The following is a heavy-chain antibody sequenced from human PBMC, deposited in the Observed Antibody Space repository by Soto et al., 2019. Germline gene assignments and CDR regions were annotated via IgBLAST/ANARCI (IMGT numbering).Heavy chain of an antibody. V-gene: IGHV3-48*01. J-gene: IGHJ6*03. CDR1: GFTFSSYS. D-gene: IGHD3-3*01. CDR2: ISSSSSTI. CDR3: SRGSYYVFWGGYYTTYYYYYMDV. Sequence: GGSLRLSCAASGFTFSSYSMNWVRQAPGKGLEWVSYISSSSSTIYYADSVKGRFTISRDNAKNSLYLQMNSLRAEDTAVYYCSRGSYYVFWGGYYTTYYYYYMDVWGKGTTVTVSS.